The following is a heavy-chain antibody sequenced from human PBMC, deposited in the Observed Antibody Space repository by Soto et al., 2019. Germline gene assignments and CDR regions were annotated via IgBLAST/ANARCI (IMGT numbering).Heavy chain of an antibody. J-gene: IGHJ3*02. CDR1: GFTFSEYA. CDR2: IGGAGSNI. Sequence: GGSLRLSCAASGFTFSEYAMTWVRQAPGKGLEWVSVIGGAGSNIYYADSVEGRFTVSRDDSKNTLYLRMDSLRVEDTAVYYCATDFVSRNGVYDPFAIWGPGTMVTVSS. D-gene: IGHD2-8*01. CDR3: ATDFVSRNGVYDPFAI. V-gene: IGHV3-23*01.